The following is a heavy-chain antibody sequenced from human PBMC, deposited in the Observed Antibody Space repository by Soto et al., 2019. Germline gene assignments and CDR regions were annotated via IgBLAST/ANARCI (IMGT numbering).Heavy chain of an antibody. CDR3: ARYSGTYYVY. D-gene: IGHD1-26*01. CDR1: GGSISSDY. CDR2: IYYRGST. Sequence: QVQLQESGPGLVKPSETLSLTCTVSGGSISSDYWSWIRQPPGKGLEWIGFIYYRGSTSYNPSLKSRVTMSVDTSKNQFSLKLSSVTAADTAVYYCARYSGTYYVYWGQGTLVTVSS. J-gene: IGHJ4*02. V-gene: IGHV4-59*01.